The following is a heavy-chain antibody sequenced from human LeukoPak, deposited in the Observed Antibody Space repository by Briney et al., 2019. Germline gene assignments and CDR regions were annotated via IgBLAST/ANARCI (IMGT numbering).Heavy chain of an antibody. CDR2: IYPGDSDT. D-gene: IGHD3-10*01. J-gene: IGHJ4*02. V-gene: IGHV5-51*01. CDR3: ARNRFGELLYFDY. CDR1: GYSFTSYW. Sequence: GESLKISCKGSGYSFTSYWIGWVRQMPGKGLEWMGIIYPGDSDTRYSPSFQGQVTISADKSISPAYLQGSSPKASDTAMYYCARNRFGELLYFDYWGQGTLVTVSS.